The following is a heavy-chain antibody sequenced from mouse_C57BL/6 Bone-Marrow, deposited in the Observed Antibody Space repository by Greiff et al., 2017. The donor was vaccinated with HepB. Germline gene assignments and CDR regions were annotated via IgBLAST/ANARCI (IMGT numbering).Heavy chain of an antibody. CDR3: ARRGNRLRRAFDY. V-gene: IGHV1-64*01. D-gene: IGHD2-4*01. CDR2: IHPNSGST. J-gene: IGHJ2*01. Sequence: QVQLQQPGAELVKPGASVKLSCKASGYTFTSYWMHWVKQSPGQGLEWIGMIHPNSGSTNYNEKFKSKATLTVDKSSSTAYMQLSSLTSEDSAVYYCARRGNRLRRAFDYWGQGTTLTVSS. CDR1: GYTFTSYW.